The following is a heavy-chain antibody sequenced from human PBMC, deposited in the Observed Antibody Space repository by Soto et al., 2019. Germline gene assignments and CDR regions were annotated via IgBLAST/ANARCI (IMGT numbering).Heavy chain of an antibody. CDR3: ARDRASTVWSDAFDI. J-gene: IGHJ3*02. V-gene: IGHV1-18*01. CDR1: GYTFTSYG. D-gene: IGHD2-8*02. Sequence: ASVKVSCKASGYTFTSYGISWVRQAPGQGLEWMGWISAYNGNTNYAQKLQGRVTMTTDTSTSTAYMELRSLRSDDTAVYYCARDRASTVWSDAFDIWGQGTMVTVSS. CDR2: ISAYNGNT.